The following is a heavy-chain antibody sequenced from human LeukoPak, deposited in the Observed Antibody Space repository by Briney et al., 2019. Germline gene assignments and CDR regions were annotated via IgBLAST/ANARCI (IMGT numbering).Heavy chain of an antibody. D-gene: IGHD3-3*01. CDR1: GGSISSDY. V-gene: IGHV4-59*08. J-gene: IGHJ5*02. CDR2: VYYSGIT. Sequence: PSETLSLTCTVSGGSISSDYWSWIRRPPGKGLEWIGYVYYSGITNYNPSLKSRVTISVGTSKNHFSLKLTSVTAADTAVYYCARLLGWSGPINWFDPWGRGTLVTVSS. CDR3: ARLLGWSGPINWFDP.